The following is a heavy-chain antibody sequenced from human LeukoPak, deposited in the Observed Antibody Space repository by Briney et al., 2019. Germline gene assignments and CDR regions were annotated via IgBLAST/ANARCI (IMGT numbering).Heavy chain of an antibody. CDR1: GFTFSSYS. D-gene: IGHD2-15*01. CDR3: ARDEDADIVVVVAATLDY. CDR2: ISSSSSYI. V-gene: IGHV3-21*01. J-gene: IGHJ4*02. Sequence: PGGSLRLSCAASGFTFSSYSMNWVRQAPGKGLEWVSSISSSSSYIYYADSVKGRFTISRDNAKNSLYLQMNSLRAEDTAVYYCARDEDADIVVVVAATLDYWGQGTLVTVSS.